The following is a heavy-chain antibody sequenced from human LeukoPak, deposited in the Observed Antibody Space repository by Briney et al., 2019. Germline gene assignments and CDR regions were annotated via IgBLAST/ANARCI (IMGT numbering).Heavy chain of an antibody. CDR3: ARGLWGIDY. CDR1: GSTLGSYW. CDR2: ITTDGSSI. D-gene: IGHD7-27*01. Sequence: TGGSLRLSCAASGSTLGSYWMHWVRQAPGKGLVWVSRITTDGSSINYADSMKGRFTISRDNAENTLYLEMKSLRAEDTAVYYCARGLWGIDYWGQGALVTVSS. V-gene: IGHV3-74*01. J-gene: IGHJ4*02.